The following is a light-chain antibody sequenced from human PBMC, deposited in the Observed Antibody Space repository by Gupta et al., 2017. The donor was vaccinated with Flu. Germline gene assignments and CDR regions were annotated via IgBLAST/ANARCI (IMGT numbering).Light chain of an antibody. CDR3: LQDDNLPLT. V-gene: IGKV1-33*01. J-gene: IGKJ4*01. Sequence: DIEMTQSPSSLSASVGDRVTITCQASQDISNYLNWYQQKPGKAPKLLSYDASNLETGVPSRFSGSGSGTDFTFTISSLQPEDIATYYCLQDDNLPLTFGGGTKVEIK. CDR1: QDISNY. CDR2: DAS.